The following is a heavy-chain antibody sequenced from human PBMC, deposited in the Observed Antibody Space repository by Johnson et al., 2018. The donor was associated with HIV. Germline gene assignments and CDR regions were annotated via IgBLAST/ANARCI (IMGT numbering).Heavy chain of an antibody. J-gene: IGHJ3*02. CDR2: ISHSGGST. CDR3: AKVYRLRVLEWAAYDAFDI. CDR1: GFTFSSYV. V-gene: IGHV3-23*04. D-gene: IGHD3-3*01. Sequence: EVQLVESGGGLVQPGGSLRLSCAASGFTFSSYVMSWVRQAPGKGLEWVSSISHSGGSTYYADSVKGRFTISRDNSKNSLYLQMNSLRAEDTALYYCAKVYRLRVLEWAAYDAFDIWGQGTMVTVSS.